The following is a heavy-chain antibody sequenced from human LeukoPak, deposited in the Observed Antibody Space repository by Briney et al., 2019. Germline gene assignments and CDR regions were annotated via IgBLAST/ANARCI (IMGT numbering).Heavy chain of an antibody. Sequence: ASVKVSCKASGCTFTSYGISWVRQAPGQGLEWMGWMNPNNANTGFAQKFQGRVTMTKNNSISTAYMELSSLRSEDTAVYYCARDQYNYGSGSYDYWGQGTLVTVSS. CDR3: ARDQYNYGSGSYDY. CDR2: MNPNNANT. CDR1: GCTFTSYG. D-gene: IGHD3-10*01. V-gene: IGHV1-8*02. J-gene: IGHJ4*02.